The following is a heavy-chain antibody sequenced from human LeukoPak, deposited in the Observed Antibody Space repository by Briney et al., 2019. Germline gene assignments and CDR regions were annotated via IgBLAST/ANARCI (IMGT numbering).Heavy chain of an antibody. CDR2: IWYDGSK. CDR1: GFTFSTSG. CDR3: ARARGVSTGYRPIDY. Sequence: GRSLRLSCAASGFTFSTSGMHWVRQAPGKGLEWVAVIWYDGSKHYAESVKGRFSISRDNSKSTLYLQMNSPRAEDTAVYYCARARGVSTGYRPIDYWGQGTLVTVSS. V-gene: IGHV3-33*01. J-gene: IGHJ4*02. D-gene: IGHD3-22*01.